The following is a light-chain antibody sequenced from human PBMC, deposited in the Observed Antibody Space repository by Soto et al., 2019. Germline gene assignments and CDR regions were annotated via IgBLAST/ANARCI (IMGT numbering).Light chain of an antibody. CDR2: DVS. V-gene: IGLV2-11*01. Sequence: QSVLTQPRSVSGSPGQSVTISCTGTSSDVGGYNYVSWYQQHPGKAPKLMIYDVSNRPSGVPDRFSGAKSVNTASLTISGLQAEDEADYYCCSYAGSYTLGVFGGGTKVTVL. CDR1: SSDVGGYNY. CDR3: CSYAGSYTLGV. J-gene: IGLJ3*02.